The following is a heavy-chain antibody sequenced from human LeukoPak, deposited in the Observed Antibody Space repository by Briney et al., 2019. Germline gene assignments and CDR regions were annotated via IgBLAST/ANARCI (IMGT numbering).Heavy chain of an antibody. J-gene: IGHJ4*02. CDR2: INPSGGST. V-gene: IGHV1-46*01. CDR1: GYTFTSYY. CDR3: ARGTANFWSGYSLHFDY. D-gene: IGHD3-3*01. Sequence: ASVTVSCKASGYTFTSYYMHWVRQAPGQGLEWMGIINPSGGSTSYAQKFQGRVTMTRDTSTSTVYMEVSSLRPEDTAVYYCARGTANFWSGYSLHFDYWGQGTLVTVSS.